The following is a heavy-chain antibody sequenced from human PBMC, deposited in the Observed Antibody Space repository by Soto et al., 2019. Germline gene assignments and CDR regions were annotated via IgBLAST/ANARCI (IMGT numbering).Heavy chain of an antibody. CDR3: ARARLWFDP. CDR2: IYYSGST. V-gene: IGHV4-59*08. CDR1: GGSISSYY. J-gene: IGHJ5*02. Sequence: SETLSLTCTVSGGSISSYYWSWIRQPPGKGLEWIGYIYYSGSTNYNPSLKSRVTISVDTSKNQFSLKLSSVTAADTAVYYCARARLWFDPWGQGTLVTVSS.